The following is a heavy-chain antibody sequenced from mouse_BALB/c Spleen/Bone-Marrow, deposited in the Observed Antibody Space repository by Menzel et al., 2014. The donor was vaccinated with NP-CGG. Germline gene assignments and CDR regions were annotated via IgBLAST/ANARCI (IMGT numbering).Heavy chain of an antibody. D-gene: IGHD1-2*01. V-gene: IGHV14-3*02. Sequence: EVKLVESGAELVKPGASVKLSCTASGFNIKDTYMHWVKQRPEQGLEWIGRIDPANGNTKYDPKFQGKATITADTSSNTAYLQLSSLTSEDTAVYYYARYRLGTYFDYWGQGTTLTVSS. CDR1: GFNIKDTY. CDR2: IDPANGNT. CDR3: ARYRLGTYFDY. J-gene: IGHJ2*01.